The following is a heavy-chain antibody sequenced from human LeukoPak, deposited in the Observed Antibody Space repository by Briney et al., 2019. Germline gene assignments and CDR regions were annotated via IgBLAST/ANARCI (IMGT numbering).Heavy chain of an antibody. CDR1: GFTFSSYA. D-gene: IGHD1-26*01. V-gene: IGHV3-30*04. Sequence: PGGSLRLSCAASGFTFSSYAMHWVRQAPGKGLEWVAVISYDGSNKYYAGSVKGRFTISRDNSKNTLYLQMNSLRAEDTAVYYCAKDLLFGGSGSKGGVFDYWGQGTLVTPSS. CDR2: ISYDGSNK. J-gene: IGHJ4*02. CDR3: AKDLLFGGSGSKGGVFDY.